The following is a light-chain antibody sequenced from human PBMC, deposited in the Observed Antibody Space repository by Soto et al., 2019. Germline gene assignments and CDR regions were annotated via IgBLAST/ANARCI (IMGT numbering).Light chain of an antibody. CDR2: GNN. V-gene: IGLV1-40*01. J-gene: IGLJ3*02. Sequence: QSVLTQPPSVSGAPGQRVTISCTGSSSNIGAGYDVHWYQQLPGTAPKLLIYGNNNRPSGVPDRFSGSQSGTSASLVITGLQAEDEADYYCQSYDSSLSSWVFGGGTKLTVL. CDR3: QSYDSSLSSWV. CDR1: SSNIGAGYD.